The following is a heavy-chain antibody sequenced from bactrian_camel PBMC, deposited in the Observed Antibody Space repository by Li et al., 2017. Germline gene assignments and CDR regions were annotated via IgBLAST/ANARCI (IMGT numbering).Heavy chain of an antibody. CDR1: GYTYNRYC. CDR2: IDTDGST. D-gene: IGHD4*01. Sequence: HVQLVESGGGLVLPGGSLILSCAASGYTYNRYCMGWFRLAPGKEREGVAIIDTDGSTLYADSVTGRFTISQDNSKNTLSLQMNSLKPEDTAIYYCVRDLSYYNDGRGFGVWGQGTQVTVS. V-gene: IGHV3S1*01. J-gene: IGHJ4*01. CDR3: VRDLSYYNDGRGFGV.